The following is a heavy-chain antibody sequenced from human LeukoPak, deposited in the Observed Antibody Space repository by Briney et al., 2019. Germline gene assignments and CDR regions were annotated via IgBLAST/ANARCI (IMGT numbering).Heavy chain of an antibody. CDR3: AKDRGSSGYHGQFDY. D-gene: IGHD3-22*01. Sequence: PGGSLRLSCAASGFTFSSYGMHWVRQAPGKGLEWVAFIRYDGSNKYYADSVKGRFTISRDNSKNTLYLQMNSLRAEDTAVYYCAKDRGSSGYHGQFDYWGQGTLVTVSS. CDR2: IRYDGSNK. J-gene: IGHJ4*02. CDR1: GFTFSSYG. V-gene: IGHV3-30*02.